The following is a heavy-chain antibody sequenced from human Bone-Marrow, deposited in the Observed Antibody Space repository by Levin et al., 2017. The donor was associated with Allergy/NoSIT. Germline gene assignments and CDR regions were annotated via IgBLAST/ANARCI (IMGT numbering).Heavy chain of an antibody. CDR1: GYTFTSYN. Sequence: GASVKVSCKTSGYTFTSYNVYWVRQAPGQGLEWMGYINPNSGDTGYAQKFQGRVTLTRNSSINTAYMELSGLRFEDTAMYYCARGDCYSGSCYGPDWFDPWGQGTQVTVSS. D-gene: IGHD2-15*01. V-gene: IGHV1-8*01. CDR2: INPNSGDT. CDR3: ARGDCYSGSCYGPDWFDP. J-gene: IGHJ5*02.